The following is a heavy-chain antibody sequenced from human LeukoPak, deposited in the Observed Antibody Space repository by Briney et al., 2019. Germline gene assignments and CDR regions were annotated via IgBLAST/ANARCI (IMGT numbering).Heavy chain of an antibody. D-gene: IGHD3-22*01. Sequence: PGRSLRLSCAASGFTFSSYGMHWVRQAPGKGLEWVAVIWYDGSNKYYADSVKGRFTFSRDNSKNTLYLQMNSLRAEDTAVYYCAKGNYDSSGYYYFDYWGQGTLVTVSS. CDR3: AKGNYDSSGYYYFDY. CDR2: IWYDGSNK. J-gene: IGHJ4*02. CDR1: GFTFSSYG. V-gene: IGHV3-33*06.